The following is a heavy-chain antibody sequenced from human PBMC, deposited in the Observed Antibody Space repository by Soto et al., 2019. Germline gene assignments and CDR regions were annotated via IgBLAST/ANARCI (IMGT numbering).Heavy chain of an antibody. CDR3: AKGSRYCSSISCSYFDY. J-gene: IGHJ4*02. V-gene: IGHV3-23*01. D-gene: IGHD2-2*01. Sequence: WVSLRLSCAASEVTFSNYAISWVRQAPGEGLEWVSAISGSGFNTYYADSVKGRFTISRDNSKNTLYLQVNSLRAEDTAVYYCAKGSRYCSSISCSYFDYWGRGTLVTVSS. CDR2: ISGSGFNT. CDR1: EVTFSNYA.